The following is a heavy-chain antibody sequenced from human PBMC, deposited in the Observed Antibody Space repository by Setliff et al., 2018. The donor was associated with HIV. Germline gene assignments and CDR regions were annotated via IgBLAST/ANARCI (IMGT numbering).Heavy chain of an antibody. J-gene: IGHJ4*02. CDR1: GYTLSELS. D-gene: IGHD3-22*01. V-gene: IGHV1-24*01. CDR2: FDPQDGET. CDR3: ATVSYYFDRSAYLGVFDN. Sequence: ASVKVSCKVYGYTLSELSIHWVRQAPGKGLEWMGYFDPQDGETVYAQKFQGRLTVSEDTTTNSAYMELTSLEYDDTAVYFCATVSYYFDRSAYLGVFDNWGQGTLVTVSS.